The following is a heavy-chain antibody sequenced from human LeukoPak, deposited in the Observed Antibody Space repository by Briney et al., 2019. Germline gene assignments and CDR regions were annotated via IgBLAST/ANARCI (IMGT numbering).Heavy chain of an antibody. CDR1: GDFTSNYY. J-gene: IGHJ4*02. D-gene: IGHD2-2*02. Sequence: SETLSLTCTVSGDFTSNYYWSWLRQPPGKGLEWIGYIYYNGSTNYNPSLKSRVTISIDTSKNQFSLKLSSVTAAETAVYYCARRYCSRPNCDRRNYILFDHWGQGTLVTVSS. CDR3: ARRYCSRPNCDRRNYILFDH. V-gene: IGHV4-59*01. CDR2: IYYNGST.